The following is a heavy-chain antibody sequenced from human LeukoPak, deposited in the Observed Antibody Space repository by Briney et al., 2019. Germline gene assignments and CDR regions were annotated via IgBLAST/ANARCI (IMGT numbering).Heavy chain of an antibody. D-gene: IGHD2-15*01. V-gene: IGHV3-74*01. CDR2: INHDGSDT. J-gene: IGHJ5*02. Sequence: PGGSLRLSCAASGFTFSSYWMHWVRQVPGRGPVWVSRINHDGSDTIYADSVRGRFTISRDDAKNTLYLQMNSLRAEDTAVYYCAKAGGKAQTPFDPWGQGTLVIVSS. CDR1: GFTFSSYW. CDR3: AKAGGKAQTPFDP.